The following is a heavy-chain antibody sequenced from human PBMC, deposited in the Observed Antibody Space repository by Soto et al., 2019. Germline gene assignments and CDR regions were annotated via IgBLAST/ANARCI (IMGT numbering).Heavy chain of an antibody. V-gene: IGHV5-51*01. D-gene: IGHD3-22*01. Sequence: PGESLKISCKGSGYSFTSYWIGWVRQMPGKGLEWMGIIYPGDSDTRYSPSFQGQVTISADKSISTAYLQWSSLKASDTAMYYCAIRAYYYDSSGYPTGYYFDYWGQGTLVTVSS. CDR2: IYPGDSDT. CDR1: GYSFTSYW. CDR3: AIRAYYYDSSGYPTGYYFDY. J-gene: IGHJ4*02.